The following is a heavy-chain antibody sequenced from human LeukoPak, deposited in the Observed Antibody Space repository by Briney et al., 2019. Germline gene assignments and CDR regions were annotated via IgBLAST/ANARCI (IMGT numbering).Heavy chain of an antibody. Sequence: GASVKVSCKASGYTFTGYYMHWVRQAPGQGLEWMGWINPNSGGTNYAQKFQGRVTMTRDTSISTAYMELSRLRSDDTAVYYCARDVGFDTESYFDYWGQGTLVTVSS. V-gene: IGHV1-2*02. CDR2: INPNSGGT. J-gene: IGHJ4*02. CDR1: GYTFTGYY. CDR3: ARDVGFDTESYFDY. D-gene: IGHD5-18*01.